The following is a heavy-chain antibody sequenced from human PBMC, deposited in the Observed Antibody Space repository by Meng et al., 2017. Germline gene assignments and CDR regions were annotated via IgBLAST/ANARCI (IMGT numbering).Heavy chain of an antibody. Sequence: VQLVQSGAVVKKPGAPVKVSCKPSGYNFPDYYIHWVRQAPGQGLEWMGRIDPKNGDTHYAQKFQGRVTMTGDTSISTAYMDLSGLRSDDTAVYYCARDEDISAAGKLFGDYWGQGTLVTVSS. V-gene: IGHV1-2*06. D-gene: IGHD6-13*01. CDR1: GYNFPDYY. J-gene: IGHJ4*02. CDR2: IDPKNGDT. CDR3: ARDEDISAAGKLFGDY.